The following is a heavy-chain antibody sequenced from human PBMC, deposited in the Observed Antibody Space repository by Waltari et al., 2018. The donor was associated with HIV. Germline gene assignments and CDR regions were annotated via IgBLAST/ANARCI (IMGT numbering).Heavy chain of an antibody. CDR2: MNPESGNT. Sequence: QVQLVQSGTEVKKPGASVKVSCKASGYTFTGYDMHWVRQATGQGPEWMGWMNPESGNTAYAHKFQGRVTMTRNTSIRTAYMELTSLRSEDTAVYYCARGPPNDLWPPQTRHMVVWGQGTTVTVSS. CDR1: GYTFTGYD. V-gene: IGHV1-8*01. J-gene: IGHJ6*02. D-gene: IGHD3-3*01. CDR3: ARGPPNDLWPPQTRHMVV.